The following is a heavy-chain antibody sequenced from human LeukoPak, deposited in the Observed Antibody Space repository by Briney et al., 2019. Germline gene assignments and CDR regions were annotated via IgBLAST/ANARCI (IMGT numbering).Heavy chain of an antibody. D-gene: IGHD3-9*01. Sequence: SETLSLTCTVSGGSISSYYWSWIRQPPGKGLEWIGYIYYSGSTNYNPSLKSRVTISVDTSKNQFSLKLSSVTAADTAVYYCARGFSPYDILTGYYPYLLYYFDYWGQGTLVTVSS. CDR1: GGSISSYY. CDR2: IYYSGST. J-gene: IGHJ4*02. CDR3: ARGFSPYDILTGYYPYLLYYFDY. V-gene: IGHV4-59*01.